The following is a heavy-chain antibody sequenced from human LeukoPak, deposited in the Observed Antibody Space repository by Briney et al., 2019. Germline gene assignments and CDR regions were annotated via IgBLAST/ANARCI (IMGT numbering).Heavy chain of an antibody. Sequence: ASVKVSCKASGYTFTGYYMHWVRQAPGQGLEWMGWINPNSGGTNYAQKFQGRVTMTRDTSISTAYMELSRLRSDDTAVYYFARDLNSGVAMIPLNGMDVWGQGTTVTVSS. CDR3: ARDLNSGVAMIPLNGMDV. V-gene: IGHV1-2*02. J-gene: IGHJ6*02. D-gene: IGHD3-3*01. CDR1: GYTFTGYY. CDR2: INPNSGGT.